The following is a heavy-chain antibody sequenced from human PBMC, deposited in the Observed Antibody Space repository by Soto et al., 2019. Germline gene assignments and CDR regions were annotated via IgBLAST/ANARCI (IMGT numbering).Heavy chain of an antibody. J-gene: IGHJ4*02. CDR3: ASARWNY. Sequence: PSETLSLTCAVLGGSFSDTWWSWVRQPPGKGLEWIGEINHGGKTNYNPSLKSRLTISVDTSKNQFSLRLTSVTAADTAVYYCASARWNYWGRGTPVTSPQ. V-gene: IGHV4-34*01. CDR2: INHGGKT. D-gene: IGHD6-6*01. CDR1: GGSFSDTW.